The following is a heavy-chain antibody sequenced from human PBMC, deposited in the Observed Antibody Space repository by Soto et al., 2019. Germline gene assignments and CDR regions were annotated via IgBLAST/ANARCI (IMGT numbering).Heavy chain of an antibody. Sequence: SENLSLTCAVYGGSFSGYYWSWIRQPPGKGLEWIGEINHSGSTNYNPSLKSRVTISVDTSKNQFSLKLSSVTAADTAVYYCARVRSVVPAAMRLYYYYGMDVWGQGTTVTVSS. CDR3: ARVRSVVPAAMRLYYYYGMDV. CDR1: GGSFSGYY. CDR2: INHSGST. J-gene: IGHJ6*02. D-gene: IGHD2-2*01. V-gene: IGHV4-34*01.